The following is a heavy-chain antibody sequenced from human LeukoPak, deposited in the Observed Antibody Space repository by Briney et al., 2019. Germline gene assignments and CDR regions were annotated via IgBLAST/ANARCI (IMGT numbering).Heavy chain of an antibody. V-gene: IGHV4-38-2*01. Sequence: SETLSLTCAVSAYSISSGYYWGWIRQPPGKGLEGIGTIYHGGSTYYNPSLKSRVTISVDTPKNQYSLKRSAVTAAETAVYYCAGQWGGRGTWFGPWGQGTLVTVSS. CDR1: AYSISSGYY. CDR3: AGQWGGRGTWFGP. J-gene: IGHJ5*02. CDR2: IYHGGST. D-gene: IGHD1-26*01.